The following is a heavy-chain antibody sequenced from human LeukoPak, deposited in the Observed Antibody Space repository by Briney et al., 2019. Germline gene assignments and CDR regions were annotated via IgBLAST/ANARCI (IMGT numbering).Heavy chain of an antibody. J-gene: IGHJ6*02. Sequence: SETLSLTCTVSGVSINSDYWTWIRQSPGKGLEWIGFIFYSGITNYSPSLKSRGTISVDTSKNQISLRLSSVTAADTAVYYCARSAYNYRFALDVWGPGTTVTVSS. V-gene: IGHV4-59*08. CDR1: GVSINSDY. D-gene: IGHD5-18*01. CDR3: ARSAYNYRFALDV. CDR2: IFYSGIT.